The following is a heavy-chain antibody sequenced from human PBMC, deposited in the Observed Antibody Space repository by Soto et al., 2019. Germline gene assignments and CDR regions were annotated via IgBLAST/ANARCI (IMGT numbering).Heavy chain of an antibody. Sequence: ASVKVSFKASGYTFTNSGISWVRQAPGQGLEWMGWISTDNGNTNYAQHLQGRVSMTTDTSTSTAYMELSSLRSEDTAVYYCARGITLPTPLDYWGQGTLVTVS. V-gene: IGHV1-18*01. J-gene: IGHJ4*02. CDR2: ISTDNGNT. D-gene: IGHD1-20*01. CDR1: GYTFTNSG. CDR3: ARGITLPTPLDY.